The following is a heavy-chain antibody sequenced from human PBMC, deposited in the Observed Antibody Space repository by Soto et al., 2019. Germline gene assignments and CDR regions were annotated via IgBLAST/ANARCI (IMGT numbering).Heavy chain of an antibody. V-gene: IGHV3-30-3*01. Sequence: GGSLRLSCGVSGFTLSLYTMHWVRHAPGKGLEWVALISSDGSAKNYADSVKGRFTISRDDSLYLQMTSLRGEDTAVYYCARDGYCSGGSCLDGMDVWGQGTTVTVSS. CDR2: ISSDGSAK. CDR3: ARDGYCSGGSCLDGMDV. CDR1: GFTLSLYT. D-gene: IGHD2-15*01. J-gene: IGHJ6*02.